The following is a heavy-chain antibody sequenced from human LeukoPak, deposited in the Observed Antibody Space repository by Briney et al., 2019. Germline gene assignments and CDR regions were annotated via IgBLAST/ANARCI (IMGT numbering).Heavy chain of an antibody. J-gene: IGHJ4*02. CDR3: AGRESDGSGSRTFDY. CDR1: GGPFSGYY. Sequence: SETLSLTCAVYGGPFSGYYWSGIRQPPGRGWEWMGEINHSGSTNYNPSLKSPVTISVDTSKNQFSLKLSSVTAADTAVYYCAGRESDGSGSRTFDYWGQGTLVTVSS. V-gene: IGHV4-34*01. D-gene: IGHD3-10*01. CDR2: INHSGST.